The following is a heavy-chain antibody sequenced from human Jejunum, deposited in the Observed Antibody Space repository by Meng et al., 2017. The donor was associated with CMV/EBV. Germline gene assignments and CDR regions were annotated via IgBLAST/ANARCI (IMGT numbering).Heavy chain of an antibody. D-gene: IGHD5-18*01. CDR3: ARLSSYSSAYGY. J-gene: IGHJ4*02. CDR1: GSGFTPYD. CDR2: MSPNSDNT. V-gene: IGHV1-8*02. Sequence: KASGSGFTPYDINWVRQAPGQGLEWMGWMSPNSDNTGYAQRFQGRVTFTRNSSITTAYMELSSLTYEDTAVYYCARLSSYSSAYGYWGQGTLVTVSS.